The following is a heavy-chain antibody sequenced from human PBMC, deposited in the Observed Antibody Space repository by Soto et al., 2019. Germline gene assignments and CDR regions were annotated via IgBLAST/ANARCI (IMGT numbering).Heavy chain of an antibody. V-gene: IGHV4-30-4*01. CDR3: ARVKGALYYYDSSGYYSRVGSGYYFDY. Sequence: PSETLSLTCTVSGGSISSGDYYWSWIRQPPGKGLEWIGYIYYSGSTYYNPSLKSRVTISVDTSKNQFSLKLSSVTAADTAVYYCARVKGALYYYDSSGYYSRVGSGYYFDYWGQGTLVTVSS. CDR1: GGSISSGDYY. J-gene: IGHJ4*02. D-gene: IGHD3-22*01. CDR2: IYYSGST.